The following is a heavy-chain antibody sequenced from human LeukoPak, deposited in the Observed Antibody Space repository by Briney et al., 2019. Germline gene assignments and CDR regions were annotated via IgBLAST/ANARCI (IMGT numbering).Heavy chain of an antibody. CDR1: GFTFSSYP. CDR2: ISYDGSNK. J-gene: IGHJ4*02. V-gene: IGHV3-30*04. D-gene: IGHD3/OR15-3a*01. CDR3: AKHFCTGLDCSLFDS. Sequence: GGSLRLSCAASGFTFSSYPMHWVRQAPGKGLEWVAFISYDGSNKNYADSVKGRFIISRDNSKNTLSLQLNSLRPEDTALYYCAKHFCTGLDCSLFDSWGQGTLVTVSS.